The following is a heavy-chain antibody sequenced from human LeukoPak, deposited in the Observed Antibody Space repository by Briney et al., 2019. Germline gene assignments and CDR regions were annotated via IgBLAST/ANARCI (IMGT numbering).Heavy chain of an antibody. CDR1: GFTFSSYA. J-gene: IGHJ6*02. V-gene: IGHV3-21*01. Sequence: GGSLRLSCAASGFTFSSYAMSWVRQAPGKGLEWVSSISSSSSHMFYADSVKGRFSISRDNANNSLYLQMNSLRAEDTAVYYCASMARGYYYYGMDVWGQGTTVTVSS. CDR2: ISSSSSHM. D-gene: IGHD3-10*01. CDR3: ASMARGYYYYGMDV.